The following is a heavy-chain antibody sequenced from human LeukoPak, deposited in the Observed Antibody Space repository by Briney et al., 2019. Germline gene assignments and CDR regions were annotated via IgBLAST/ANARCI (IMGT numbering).Heavy chain of an antibody. CDR2: IYYSGST. Sequence: SETLSLTCTVSGGSISSSSYYWGWIRQPPGKGLEWIGSIYYSGSTYYNPSLKSRVTISVDTSKNQFSLKLSSVAAADTAVYYCARPRAGSSGWSRFDYWGQGTLVTVSS. V-gene: IGHV4-39*01. D-gene: IGHD6-19*01. CDR3: ARPRAGSSGWSRFDY. CDR1: GGSISSSSYY. J-gene: IGHJ4*02.